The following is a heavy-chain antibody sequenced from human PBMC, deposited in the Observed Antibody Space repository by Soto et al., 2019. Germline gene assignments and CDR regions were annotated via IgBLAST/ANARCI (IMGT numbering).Heavy chain of an antibody. CDR3: AREGTYYDFWSGYKRGNYYGMDV. CDR2: IYHSGST. V-gene: IGHV4-30-2*01. J-gene: IGHJ6*02. CDR1: GGSISSGGYS. D-gene: IGHD3-3*01. Sequence: NPSETLSLTCAVSGGSISSGGYSWSWIRQPPGKGLEWIGYIYHSGSTYYNPSLKSRVTISVDRSKNQFSLKLSSVTAADTAVYYCAREGTYYDFWSGYKRGNYYGMDVWGQGTTVTV.